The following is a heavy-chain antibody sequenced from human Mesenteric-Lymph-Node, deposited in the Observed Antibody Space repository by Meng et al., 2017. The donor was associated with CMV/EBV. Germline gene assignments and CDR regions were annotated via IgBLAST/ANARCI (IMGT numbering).Heavy chain of an antibody. CDR3: ARVPPQGYDFWSGYYDYYYYGLDV. Sequence: GGSLRLSCAASGFSFSSHWMHWVRQAPGKGLIWVSGIYTDGATTLYADSVKGRFTISRDNAKNTLYLQVNSLRAEDTAVYYCARVPPQGYDFWSGYYDYYYYGLDVWGQGTTVTVSS. D-gene: IGHD3-3*01. CDR1: GFSFSSHW. CDR2: IYTDGATT. J-gene: IGHJ6*02. V-gene: IGHV3-74*01.